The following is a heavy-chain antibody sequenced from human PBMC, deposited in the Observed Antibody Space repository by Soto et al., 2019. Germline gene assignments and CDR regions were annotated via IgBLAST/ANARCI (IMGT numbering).Heavy chain of an antibody. CDR3: ARVRVVPAAILSSYYYGMDV. CDR1: GGSFSGYY. CDR2: INHSGST. Sequence: SETLSLTCAVYGGSFSGYYWRWIHQPPGKGLEWIGEINHSGSTNYNPSLKSRVTISVDTSKNQFSLKLSSVTAADTAVYYCARVRVVPAAILSSYYYGMDVWGQGTTVTVSS. V-gene: IGHV4-34*01. J-gene: IGHJ6*02. D-gene: IGHD2-2*02.